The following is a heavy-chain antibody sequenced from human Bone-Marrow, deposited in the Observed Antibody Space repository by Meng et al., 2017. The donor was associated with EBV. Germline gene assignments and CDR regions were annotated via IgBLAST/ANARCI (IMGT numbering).Heavy chain of an antibody. CDR1: GGSISSSSNY. D-gene: IGHD3-22*01. CDR2: IYYSGST. Sequence: LQLQESGPGLGKPSGTLSPTCTVSGGSISSSSNYWGWIRQPPGKGLEWIGRIYYSGSTYYNPSLKSRVTISVDTSKNQFSLKLSSVTAADTAVYYCARAHDSSGYYPLTWGQGTLVTVSS. CDR3: ARAHDSSGYYPLT. V-gene: IGHV4-39*07. J-gene: IGHJ5*02.